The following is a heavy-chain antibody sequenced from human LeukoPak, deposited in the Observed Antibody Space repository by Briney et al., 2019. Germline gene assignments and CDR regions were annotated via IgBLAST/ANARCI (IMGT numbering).Heavy chain of an antibody. CDR3: AKLPGRAADY. CDR1: GFTFSSYA. CDR2: ISDSGGGT. Sequence: PGGSLRLSCAASGFTFSSYAMSWVRQAPGKGLEWVSGISDSGGGTYYADSVKGRFTISRDNSKNMLYLQMNSLRAEDTAVYYCAKLPGRAADYWGQGTLVTVSS. V-gene: IGHV3-23*01. J-gene: IGHJ4*02.